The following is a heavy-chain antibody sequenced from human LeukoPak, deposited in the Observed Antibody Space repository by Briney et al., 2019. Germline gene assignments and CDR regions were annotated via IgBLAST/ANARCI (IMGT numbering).Heavy chain of an antibody. J-gene: IGHJ4*02. CDR1: GFTFDDYA. Sequence: PGGSLRLSCAASGFTFDDYAMHWVRQAPGKGLEWVANIKQDGSEKYYVDSVKGRFTISRDNAKNSLYLQMNSLRAEDTAVYYCARDYYYDSSDYWGQGTLVTVSS. CDR2: IKQDGSEK. V-gene: IGHV3-7*01. D-gene: IGHD3-22*01. CDR3: ARDYYYDSSDY.